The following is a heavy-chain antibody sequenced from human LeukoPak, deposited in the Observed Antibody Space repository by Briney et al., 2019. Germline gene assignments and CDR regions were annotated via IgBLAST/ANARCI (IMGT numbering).Heavy chain of an antibody. J-gene: IGHJ4*02. CDR3: ASEHWYGDY. CDR1: GGSISSSSYY. CDR2: IYYSGST. Sequence: PSETLSLTCTVSGGSISSSSYYWGWIRQPPGKGVEWIGSIYYSGSTYYNPSLKSRVTISVGTSKNQFSLKLSSVTAADTAVYYCASEHWYGDYWGQGTLVTVSS. D-gene: IGHD6-13*01. V-gene: IGHV4-39*01.